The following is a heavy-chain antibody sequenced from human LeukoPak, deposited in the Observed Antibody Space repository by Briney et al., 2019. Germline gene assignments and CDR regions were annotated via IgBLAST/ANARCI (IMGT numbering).Heavy chain of an antibody. D-gene: IGHD1-1*01. CDR1: RFIFSNDA. J-gene: IGHJ4*02. Sequence: PGGSLRLSCAASRFIFSNDAMHWVRQAPGKGLEWVAFIWFDGSNKHYADSVKGRFTISRDNSEDTLYLQMNSLRAEDTAVYYCVRDPSGSGFAFDSWGQGALVTVSS. V-gene: IGHV3-30*02. CDR2: IWFDGSNK. CDR3: VRDPSGSGFAFDS.